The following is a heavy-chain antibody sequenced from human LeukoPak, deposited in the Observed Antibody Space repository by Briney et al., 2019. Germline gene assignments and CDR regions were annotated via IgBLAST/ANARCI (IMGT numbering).Heavy chain of an antibody. CDR3: TRLGSGVGYSSSSYHYYYYMDV. Sequence: GGSLRLSCAASGFTFSGSAMHWVRQASGKGLEWVGRIRSKANSYATAYAASVKGRFTISRDDSKNTAYLQMNSLKTEDTAVYYCTRLGSGVGYSSSSYHYYYYMDVWGKGTTVTVSS. CDR2: IRSKANSYAT. V-gene: IGHV3-73*01. D-gene: IGHD6-6*01. J-gene: IGHJ6*03. CDR1: GFTFSGSA.